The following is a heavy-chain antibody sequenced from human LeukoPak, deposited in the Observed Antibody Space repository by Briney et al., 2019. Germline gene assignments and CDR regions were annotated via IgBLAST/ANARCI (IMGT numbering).Heavy chain of an antibody. CDR3: ARGVYCSGGSCYIPFDY. V-gene: IGHV4-59*12. Sequence: SETLSLTCTVSGDSISPYYWSWIRQPPGKGLEWFGHIFYNGNTNYNPSLKSRATISVDTSKNQFSLKLSSVTAADTAVYYCARGVYCSGGSCYIPFDYWGQGTLVTVSS. CDR1: GDSISPYY. CDR2: IFYNGNT. J-gene: IGHJ4*02. D-gene: IGHD2-15*01.